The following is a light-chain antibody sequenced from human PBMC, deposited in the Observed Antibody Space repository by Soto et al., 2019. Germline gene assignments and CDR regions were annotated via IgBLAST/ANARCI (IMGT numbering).Light chain of an antibody. CDR1: QIVNSY. CDR2: GAS. CDR3: QKYGNSRA. V-gene: IGKV3-20*01. Sequence: EIVLTQSPGTLSLSPGERATLSCRASQIVNSYLALYQQKPVQAPRLLIYGASSRATGIPDRFSGSGSGTDFTLTISRLESEDFAVYYCQKYGNSRAFGQGTKVDIK. J-gene: IGKJ1*01.